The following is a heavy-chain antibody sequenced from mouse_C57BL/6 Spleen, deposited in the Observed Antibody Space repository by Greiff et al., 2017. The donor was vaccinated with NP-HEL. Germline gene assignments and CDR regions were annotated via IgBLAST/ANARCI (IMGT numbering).Heavy chain of an antibody. CDR2: IYPGSGNT. Sequence: LMESGPELVKPGASVKISCKASGYSFTSYYIHWVKQRPGQGLEWIGWIYPGSGNTKYNEKFKGKATLTADTSSSTAYMQLSSLTSEDSAVYYCARYDGNYVYFDYWGQGTTLTVSS. CDR3: ARYDGNYVYFDY. CDR1: GYSFTSYY. V-gene: IGHV1-66*01. D-gene: IGHD2-3*01. J-gene: IGHJ2*01.